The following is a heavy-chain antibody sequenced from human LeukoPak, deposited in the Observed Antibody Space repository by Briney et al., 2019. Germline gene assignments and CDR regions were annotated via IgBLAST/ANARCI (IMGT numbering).Heavy chain of an antibody. CDR1: GFTFSSYA. V-gene: IGHV3-23*01. CDR2: ISGSGGST. CDR3: AKGYGGSYFTYLDY. Sequence: GGSLRLSCAASGFTFSSYAMSWVRQAPGKGLEWVSAISGSGGSTYYADSVKGRFTISRDNSKNTLYLQMNSLRAEDTAVYYRAKGYGGSYFTYLDYWGQGTLVPVSS. J-gene: IGHJ4*02. D-gene: IGHD1-26*01.